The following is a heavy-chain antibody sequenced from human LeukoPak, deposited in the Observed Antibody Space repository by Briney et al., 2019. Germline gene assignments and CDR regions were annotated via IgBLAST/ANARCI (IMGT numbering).Heavy chain of an antibody. D-gene: IGHD2-2*01. Sequence: ASVKVSCKASGGTFSSYAISWVRQAPGQGLEWMGGIIPIFGTANYAQKFQGRVTITADESTSTAYMELSSLRSEDTAVYYCARDGLVPAAIEVPNWFDPWGQGTLVTVSS. CDR3: ARDGLVPAAIEVPNWFDP. CDR1: GGTFSSYA. J-gene: IGHJ5*02. CDR2: IIPIFGTA. V-gene: IGHV1-69*01.